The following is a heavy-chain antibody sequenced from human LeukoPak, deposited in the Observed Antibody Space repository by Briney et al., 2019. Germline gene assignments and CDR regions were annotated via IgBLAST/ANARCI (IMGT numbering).Heavy chain of an antibody. V-gene: IGHV3-23*01. CDR2: ISPNGVIT. CDR1: GFTFSSHG. J-gene: IGHJ6*03. CDR3: AKAYGYYDSSGYYLDYYYYMDV. D-gene: IGHD3-22*01. Sequence: GGTLRLSCAASGFTFSSHGMNWVRQAPGKGLEWVSGISPNGVITYYADSVKGRFTISRDNSKNTLYLQMNSLRAEDTAVYYCAKAYGYYDSSGYYLDYYYYMDVWGKGTTVTISS.